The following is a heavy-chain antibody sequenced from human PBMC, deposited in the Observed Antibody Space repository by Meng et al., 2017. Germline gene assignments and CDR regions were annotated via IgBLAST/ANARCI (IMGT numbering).Heavy chain of an antibody. CDR3: ARVPTYYYDSSGYYLFDY. CDR2: INHSGST. J-gene: IGHJ4*02. D-gene: IGHD3-22*01. V-gene: IGHV4-34*01. Sequence: QVQLQPWGPGLFKPSETLSLTCAVYGGSFSGYYWSWIRQPPGKGLEWIGEINHSGSTNYNPSLKSRVTISVDTSKNQFSLKLSSVTAADTAVYYCARVPTYYYDSSGYYLFDYWGQGTLVTVSS. CDR1: GGSFSGYY.